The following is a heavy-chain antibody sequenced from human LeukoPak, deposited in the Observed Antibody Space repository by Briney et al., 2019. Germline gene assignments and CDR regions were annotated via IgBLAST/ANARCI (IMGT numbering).Heavy chain of an antibody. V-gene: IGHV4-59*01. Sequence: KPSETLSLTCTVSGDPISSYYWSWLRQPPGKGLEWLGYIYYSGSTNYNPSLKSRVTISVDTSKNQFSLKLSSVTAADTTVYYCARGLGRHRGYRNHDFDYWGQGTLVTVSS. CDR3: ARGLGRHRGYRNHDFDY. D-gene: IGHD5-18*01. J-gene: IGHJ4*02. CDR2: IYYSGST. CDR1: GDPISSYY.